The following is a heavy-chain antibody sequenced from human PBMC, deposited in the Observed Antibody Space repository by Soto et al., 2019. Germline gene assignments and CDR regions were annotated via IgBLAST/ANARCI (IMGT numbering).Heavy chain of an antibody. CDR3: ASLDSELRYFD. Sequence: QVQLQQWGAGLLKPSETLSLTCAVYGGSFSGYYWSWIRQPPGKGLEWIGEINHSGSTNYNPSVKSRVTISVDTSKSLFALKLSSVTAADTAVYYCASLDSELRYFDWGQGTLVTVSS. CDR2: INHSGST. CDR1: GGSFSGYY. V-gene: IGHV4-34*01. D-gene: IGHD3-9*01. J-gene: IGHJ4*02.